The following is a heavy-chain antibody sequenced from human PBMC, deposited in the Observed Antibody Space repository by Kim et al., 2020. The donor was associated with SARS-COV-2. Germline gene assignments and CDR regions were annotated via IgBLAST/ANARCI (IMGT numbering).Heavy chain of an antibody. J-gene: IGHJ3*02. CDR1: GGSISSSSYY. CDR2: IYYSGST. D-gene: IGHD6-13*01. V-gene: IGHV4-39*01. CDR3: ARAPYSSSQPGAFDI. Sequence: SETLSLTCTVSGGSISSSSYYWGWIRQPPGKGLEWIGSIYYSGSTYYNPSLKSRVTISVDTSKNQFSLKLSSVTAADTAVYYCARAPYSSSQPGAFDIWGQGTMVTVSS.